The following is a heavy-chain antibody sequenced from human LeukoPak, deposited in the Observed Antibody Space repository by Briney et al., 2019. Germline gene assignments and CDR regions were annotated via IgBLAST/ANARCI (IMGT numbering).Heavy chain of an antibody. D-gene: IGHD3-22*01. CDR2: TSGSGGST. J-gene: IGHJ4*02. CDR3: AKDWRGGYYDSSGYYYPDY. Sequence: GGSLRLSCAASGFTFSSYAMSWVRQAPGKGLEWVSATSGSGGSTYYADSVKGRFTISRDNSKNTLYLQMNSLRAEDTAVYYCAKDWRGGYYDSSGYYYPDYCGQGTLVTVSS. CDR1: GFTFSSYA. V-gene: IGHV3-23*01.